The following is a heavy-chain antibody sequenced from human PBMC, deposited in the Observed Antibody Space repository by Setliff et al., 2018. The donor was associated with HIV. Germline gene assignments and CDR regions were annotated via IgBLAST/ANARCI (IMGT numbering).Heavy chain of an antibody. Sequence: PSETLSLTCTVSGGSIGSYGWSGIRQPPGTGLEWIGTICYSATTNYNPSLKNRVAISVDTSKNQFSLQLTSVTPADTAVYYCARRSGAAVFYYFDYWGQGTLVTVSS. V-gene: IGHV4-59*01. CDR1: GGSIGSYG. CDR2: ICYSATT. J-gene: IGHJ4*02. D-gene: IGHD6-13*01. CDR3: ARRSGAAVFYYFDY.